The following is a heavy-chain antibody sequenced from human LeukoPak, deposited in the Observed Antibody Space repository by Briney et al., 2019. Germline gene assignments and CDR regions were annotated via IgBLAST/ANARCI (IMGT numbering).Heavy chain of an antibody. CDR3: ARDPGGYSYGYTFDY. J-gene: IGHJ4*02. CDR1: GFTFDDYG. CDR2: INWNGGST. Sequence: PGGSLRLSCAASGFTFDDYGMSWVRQAPGKGLEWVSGINWNGGSTVYADSVKGRFTISRDNAKNSLYLQMNSLRAEDTALYYCARDPGGYSYGYTFDYWGQGTLVTVSS. D-gene: IGHD5-18*01. V-gene: IGHV3-20*04.